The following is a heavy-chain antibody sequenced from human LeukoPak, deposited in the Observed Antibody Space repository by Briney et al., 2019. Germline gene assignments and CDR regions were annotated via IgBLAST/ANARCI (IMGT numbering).Heavy chain of an antibody. Sequence: KTGGSLRLSCAASGFTFSDYFMSWIRQAPGKGLEWVSYISNSGTTISYADSVKGRFTISRDNAKNSLYLQMNSLRAEDTAVYYCARIPGIAAAGTYYYYYYMDVWGKGTTVTVSS. CDR3: ARIPGIAAAGTYYYYYYMDV. J-gene: IGHJ6*03. D-gene: IGHD6-13*01. CDR1: GFTFSDYF. CDR2: ISNSGTTI. V-gene: IGHV3-11*04.